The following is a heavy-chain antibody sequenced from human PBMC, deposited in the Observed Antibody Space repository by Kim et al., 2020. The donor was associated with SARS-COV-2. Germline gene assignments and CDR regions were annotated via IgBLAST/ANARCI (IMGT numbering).Heavy chain of an antibody. CDR2: ST. CDR3: ARYQTRGFDY. J-gene: IGHJ4*02. D-gene: IGHD1-1*01. V-gene: IGHV4-39*01. Sequence: STYYNPSLKSRVTISVDTSKTQFSLKLSSVTAADTAVYYCARYQTRGFDYWGQGTLVTVSS.